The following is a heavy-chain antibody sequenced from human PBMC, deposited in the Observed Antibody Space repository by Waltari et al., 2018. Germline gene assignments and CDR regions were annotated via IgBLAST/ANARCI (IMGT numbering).Heavy chain of an antibody. V-gene: IGHV4-39*01. Sequence: QMELQESGPRLVKPSETLSLTCNVSGDSISGSRNYWAWLRQPPGKNLQWCGSIYYSGTTYYNPSLKGRFAISVDTSRNQFSLNVNSVTAADTGIYYCARQLRFVDWIPRYFDSWGRGTLATVSS. CDR1: GDSISGSRNY. D-gene: IGHD3-3*01. CDR3: ARQLRFVDWIPRYFDS. J-gene: IGHJ4*02. CDR2: IYYSGTT.